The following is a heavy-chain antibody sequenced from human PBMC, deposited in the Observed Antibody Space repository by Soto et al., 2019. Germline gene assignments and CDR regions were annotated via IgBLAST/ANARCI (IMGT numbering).Heavy chain of an antibody. CDR1: GGTFSSYA. V-gene: IGHV1-69*13. Sequence: AASVKVSCKASGGTFSSYAISWVRQAPGQGLEWMGGIIPIFGTADYAQKFQGRVTITADESTSTAYMELSSLRSEDTAVYYCARDYYYDSSGNYYGMDVWGQGTTVTVSS. CDR3: ARDYYYDSSGNYYGMDV. D-gene: IGHD3-22*01. CDR2: IIPIFGTA. J-gene: IGHJ6*02.